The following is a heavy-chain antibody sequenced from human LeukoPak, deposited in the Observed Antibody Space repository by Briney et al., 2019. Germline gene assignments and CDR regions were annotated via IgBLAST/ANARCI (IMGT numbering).Heavy chain of an antibody. D-gene: IGHD2-15*01. V-gene: IGHV4-61*02. CDR1: GGSITRGGYS. Sequence: SQTLSLTCTVSGGSITRGGYSWNWIRQPAGKGLEWIGRIHTSGTTNYNPSLKSRVTFSVDTSKNQFSLKLSSVTAADTAVYYCARQRDNYYYYYYMDVWGKGTTVTVSS. J-gene: IGHJ6*03. CDR3: ARQRDNYYYYYYMDV. CDR2: IHTSGTT.